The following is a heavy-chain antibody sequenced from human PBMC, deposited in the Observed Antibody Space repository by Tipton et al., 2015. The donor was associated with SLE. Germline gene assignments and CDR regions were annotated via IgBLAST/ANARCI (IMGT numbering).Heavy chain of an antibody. J-gene: IGHJ3*02. CDR2: IYYRGST. D-gene: IGHD6-19*01. Sequence: TLSLTCTVSGGSISSYYWGWIRQPPGKGLEWIGYIYYRGSTTYNPPLKSRVTISVDTSQNQSSLKLSSVTAADTAVYYCARAPRLGAFDIWGQGTMVTVSS. CDR1: GGSISSYY. V-gene: IGHV4-59*08. CDR3: ARAPRLGAFDI.